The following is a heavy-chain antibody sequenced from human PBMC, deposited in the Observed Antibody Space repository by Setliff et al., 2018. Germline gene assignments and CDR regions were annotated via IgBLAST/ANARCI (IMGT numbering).Heavy chain of an antibody. Sequence: PGGSLRLSCAASGFTFSDYAMSWVRQAPGRGLEWISVIYSGGGATHYADSVKGRFTISRDNAKNSQSLQMNSLRAEDTAVYYCVRARTTNYDFWSGLDAFDIWGQGTMVTVSS. V-gene: IGHV3-23*03. CDR3: VRARTTNYDFWSGLDAFDI. CDR2: IYSGGGAT. D-gene: IGHD3-3*01. CDR1: GFTFSDYA. J-gene: IGHJ3*02.